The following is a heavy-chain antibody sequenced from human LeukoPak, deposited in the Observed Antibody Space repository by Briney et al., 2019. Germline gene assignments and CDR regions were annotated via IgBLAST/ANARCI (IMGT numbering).Heavy chain of an antibody. CDR2: IWYDGSNK. V-gene: IGHV3-30*02. CDR3: AKDHRELSGFDY. Sequence: GGSLRLSCAASGFSFSNYGMHWVRQAPGKGLEWVAFIWYDGSNKYYADSVKGRFTISRDNSKNTLFLQMNNLRPEDTAVYYCAKDHRELSGFDYWGQGTPVTVSS. D-gene: IGHD1-26*01. CDR1: GFSFSNYG. J-gene: IGHJ4*02.